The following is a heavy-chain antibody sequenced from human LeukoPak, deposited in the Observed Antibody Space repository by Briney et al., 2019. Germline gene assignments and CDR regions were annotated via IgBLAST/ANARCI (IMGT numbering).Heavy chain of an antibody. Sequence: GGSLRLSCAASGFTFSSYAMHWVRQAPGKGLEWVAVISYDGSNKYYADSVKGRFTISRDNSKNTLYLQMNSLRAEDTAVYYCARDYYSGGSCYPVDYWGQGTLVTVSS. CDR2: ISYDGSNK. D-gene: IGHD2-15*01. J-gene: IGHJ4*02. CDR1: GFTFSSYA. CDR3: ARDYYSGGSCYPVDY. V-gene: IGHV3-30-3*01.